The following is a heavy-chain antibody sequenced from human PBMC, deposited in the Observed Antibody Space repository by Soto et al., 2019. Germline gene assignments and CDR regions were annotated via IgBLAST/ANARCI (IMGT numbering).Heavy chain of an antibody. Sequence: QVQLVQSGAEVKKPGSSVKVSCKASGGTFSSYAISWVRQAPGQGLEWMGGISPIFGTANYAQKFQGRVTITADESTSTAYMELSSLRSEDTAVYYCARGTMVRGVPNYGMDVWGQGTTVTVSS. CDR3: ARGTMVRGVPNYGMDV. D-gene: IGHD3-10*01. J-gene: IGHJ6*02. CDR2: ISPIFGTA. CDR1: GGTFSSYA. V-gene: IGHV1-69*01.